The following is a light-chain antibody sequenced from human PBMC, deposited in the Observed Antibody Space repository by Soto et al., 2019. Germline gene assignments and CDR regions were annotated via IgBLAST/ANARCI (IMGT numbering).Light chain of an antibody. CDR1: QSVVNDY. Sequence: ETVLTQSPGTLSLSPGERATLSCRASQSVVNDYLAWYQHKPGQAPRLLIYGASSRATSIPDRFSGSGSGTDFTLTISRLEPEDFVVYYCHQYGTSPFTFGGGTKMEIK. CDR2: GAS. CDR3: HQYGTSPFT. V-gene: IGKV3-20*01. J-gene: IGKJ4*01.